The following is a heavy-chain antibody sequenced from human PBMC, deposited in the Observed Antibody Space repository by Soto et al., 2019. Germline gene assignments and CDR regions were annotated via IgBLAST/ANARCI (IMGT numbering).Heavy chain of an antibody. V-gene: IGHV3-7*03. D-gene: IGHD3-10*01. CDR1: GFTFSTYL. J-gene: IGHJ4*02. Sequence: GGSLRVSCAASGFTFSTYLMTWVRQSPGKGLEWVANIIKDGSEKSYVDSVKGRFTISRDNAKNSLYLEMNSLRVEDTAMYYCARDWGGLGYWGLGTLVTVSS. CDR2: IIKDGSEK. CDR3: ARDWGGLGY.